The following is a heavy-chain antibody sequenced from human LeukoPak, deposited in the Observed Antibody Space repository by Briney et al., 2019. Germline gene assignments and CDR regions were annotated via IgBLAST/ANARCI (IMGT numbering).Heavy chain of an antibody. Sequence: GGSLRLSCAASGFTFSSYWMSWVRQAPGKGLEWVANIKQDGSEKYYVDSVKGRFTISRDNAKNSLYLQMNSLRAEDTAVYYCARDWEFTIFGVARYYFDYWGQGTLVTVSS. CDR3: ARDWEFTIFGVARYYFDY. CDR2: IKQDGSEK. CDR1: GFTFSSYW. D-gene: IGHD3-3*01. V-gene: IGHV3-7*01. J-gene: IGHJ4*02.